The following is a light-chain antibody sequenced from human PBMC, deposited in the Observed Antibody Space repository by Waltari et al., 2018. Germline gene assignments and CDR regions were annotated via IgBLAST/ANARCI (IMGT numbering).Light chain of an antibody. CDR3: AAWDSNVNAWL. CDR2: SNS. CDR1: SSHLGVNS. V-gene: IGLV1-44*01. Sequence: QSVLTQSPSASATPGQRVTISCSGSSSHLGVNSVNRYQHVPGAAPRLLIYSNSRRPSGVPDRFSGSKSGTSASLAISGLQSDDEADYYCAAWDSNVNAWLFGGGTKVTVL. J-gene: IGLJ2*01.